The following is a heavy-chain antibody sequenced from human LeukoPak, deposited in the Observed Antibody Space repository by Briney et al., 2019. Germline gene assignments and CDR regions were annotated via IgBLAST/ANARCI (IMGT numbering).Heavy chain of an antibody. J-gene: IGHJ3*02. V-gene: IGHV1-46*01. Sequence: ASVKVSCKASGYTFTSYYMHWVRQAPGQGLEWMGIINPSGGSTSYAQKFQGRVNMTRDTSTSTVYMELSSVRSEDTAVYYCARDFPYYDFWSGPMGGAFDIWGQGTMVTVSS. CDR2: INPSGGST. CDR3: ARDFPYYDFWSGPMGGAFDI. CDR1: GYTFTSYY. D-gene: IGHD3-3*01.